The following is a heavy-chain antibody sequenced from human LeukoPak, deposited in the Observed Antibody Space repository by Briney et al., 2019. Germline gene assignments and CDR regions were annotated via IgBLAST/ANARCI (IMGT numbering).Heavy chain of an antibody. Sequence: SETLCLTCTVSGGSISSSSYYWGWIRQPPGKGLEWIGSIYYSGSTYYNPSLKSRVTISVDTSENQFSLKLSSVTAADTAVYYCASFPGIAVADTWGQGTLVTVSS. CDR1: GGSISSSSYY. CDR3: ASFPGIAVADT. CDR2: IYYSGST. V-gene: IGHV4-39*01. J-gene: IGHJ5*02. D-gene: IGHD6-19*01.